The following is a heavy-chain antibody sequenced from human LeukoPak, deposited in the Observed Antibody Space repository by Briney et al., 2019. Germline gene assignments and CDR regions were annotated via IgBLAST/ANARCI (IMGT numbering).Heavy chain of an antibody. D-gene: IGHD6-19*01. Sequence: GGSLRLSCAASGFTFSSCWMHWVRQAPGKGLVWVSRINSDGSSTSYADSVKGRFTISRDNAKNTLYLQMNSLRAEDTAVYYCARAVSSGWYRGYSDYWGQGTLVTVSS. CDR2: INSDGSST. CDR1: GFTFSSCW. V-gene: IGHV3-74*01. CDR3: ARAVSSGWYRGYSDY. J-gene: IGHJ4*02.